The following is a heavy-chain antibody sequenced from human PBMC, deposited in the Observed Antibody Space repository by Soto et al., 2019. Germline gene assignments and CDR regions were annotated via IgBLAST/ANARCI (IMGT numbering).Heavy chain of an antibody. CDR1: GGTFSSYA. J-gene: IGHJ4*02. V-gene: IGHV1-69*01. CDR2: IIPIFGTA. Sequence: QVQLVQSGAEVKKPGSSVKVSCKASGGTFSSYAISWVRQAPGQGLEWMGGIIPIFGTANYAQKFQGRVTITADESTTKANIERSSQSSEDTAVDYSARIGDTQQLVKPPLTTLHYWGQGSLVTGPS. CDR3: ARIGDTQQLVKPPLTTLHY. D-gene: IGHD6-13*01.